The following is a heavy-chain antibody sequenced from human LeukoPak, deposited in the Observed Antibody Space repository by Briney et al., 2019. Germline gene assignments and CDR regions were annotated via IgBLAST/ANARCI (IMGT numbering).Heavy chain of an antibody. D-gene: IGHD3-22*01. Sequence: SETLSLTXTVSGGSISTYYWSWIRQPPGKGLEWIGYIYYSGSTNYNPSLKSRVTISVDTSKNQFSLKLSSVTAADTAVYYCARDYYDSSGYYVAFDIWGQGTMVTVSS. V-gene: IGHV4-59*01. CDR3: ARDYYDSSGYYVAFDI. CDR1: GGSISTYY. CDR2: IYYSGST. J-gene: IGHJ3*02.